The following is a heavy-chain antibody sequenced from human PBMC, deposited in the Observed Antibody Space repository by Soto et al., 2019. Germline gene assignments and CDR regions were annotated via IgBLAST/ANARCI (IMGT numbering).Heavy chain of an antibody. V-gene: IGHV4-39*01. CDR1: GGSISSSSYY. Sequence: QLQLQESGPGLVKPSETLSLTCTVSGGSISSSSYYWGWIRQPPGKGLEWIGSIYYSGSTYYNPSLKSRVTISVDTSKNQFSLKLSSVTAADTAVYYCARRDSSGWLPFDYWGQGTLVTVSS. D-gene: IGHD6-19*01. J-gene: IGHJ4*02. CDR3: ARRDSSGWLPFDY. CDR2: IYYSGST.